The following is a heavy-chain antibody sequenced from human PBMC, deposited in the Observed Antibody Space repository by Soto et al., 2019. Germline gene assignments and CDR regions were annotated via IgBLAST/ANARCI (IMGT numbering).Heavy chain of an antibody. J-gene: IGHJ4*02. D-gene: IGHD2-15*01. V-gene: IGHV4-39*01. Sequence: QLQLQESGPGLVKPSETLSLTCTVSGGSISSSSYYWGWIRQPPGKGLEWIGSIYYSGSTYYNPSLKSRVTISVDTSKNQFSLKLSSVTAADTAVYYCAGDIVVVVAATQSYWGQGTLVTVSS. CDR1: GGSISSSSYY. CDR3: AGDIVVVVAATQSY. CDR2: IYYSGST.